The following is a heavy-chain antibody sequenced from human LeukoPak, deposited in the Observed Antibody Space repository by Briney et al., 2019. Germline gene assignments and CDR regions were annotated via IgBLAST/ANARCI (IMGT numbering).Heavy chain of an antibody. Sequence: GGSLRLSCAASRVTFSSYDIHWVRQAPGKGLEWVALIRFDGTNENYADSVKGRFTISRDNSKNTLFLQMNSLRAEDTAVYYCAKGGYTYGHAFDIWGQGTLVAVSS. CDR2: IRFDGTNE. CDR3: AKGGYTYGHAFDI. CDR1: RVTFSSYD. J-gene: IGHJ3*02. V-gene: IGHV3-30*02. D-gene: IGHD5-18*01.